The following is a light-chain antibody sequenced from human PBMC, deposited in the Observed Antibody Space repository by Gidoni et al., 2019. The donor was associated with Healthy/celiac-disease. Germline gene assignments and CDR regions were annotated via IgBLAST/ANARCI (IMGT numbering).Light chain of an antibody. CDR1: QSISSY. Sequence: DIQLTHSPSSLSASVGDRVTITCRARQSISSYLQWYQQKPGKAPKLLNYAASSLQSGVPSRFSGSGSGKDFTLTISSLQPEDFATYYCQQSYSTPRTFGQGTKVEIK. V-gene: IGKV1-39*01. CDR2: AAS. J-gene: IGKJ1*01. CDR3: QQSYSTPRT.